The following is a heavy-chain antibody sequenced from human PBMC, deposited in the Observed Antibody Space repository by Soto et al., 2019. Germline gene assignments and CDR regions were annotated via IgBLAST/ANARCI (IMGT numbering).Heavy chain of an antibody. V-gene: IGHV4-34*01. CDR1: GGSFSGYY. CDR3: ARRGVTMVRGVIYYYYGMDV. J-gene: IGHJ6*02. D-gene: IGHD3-10*01. CDR2: INHSGST. Sequence: SETLSLTCAVYGGSFSGYYWSWIRQPPGKGLEWIGEINHSGSTNYNPSLKSRVTISVDTSKNQFSLKLSSVTAADTAVYYCARRGVTMVRGVIYYYYGMDVWGQGTTVTVSS.